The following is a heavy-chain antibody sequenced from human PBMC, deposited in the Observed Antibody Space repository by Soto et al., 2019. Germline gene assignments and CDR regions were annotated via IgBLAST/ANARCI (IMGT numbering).Heavy chain of an antibody. D-gene: IGHD3-22*01. Sequence: QVQLVESGGGVVQPGRSLRLSCAASGFTFSSYAMHWVHQAPGKGLEWVAVISYDGSNKYYADSVKGRFTISRDNSKNTLYLQMNSLRAEDTAVYYCARDRTMIVVVITTNYYYYGMDVWGQGTTVTVSS. CDR1: GFTFSSYA. J-gene: IGHJ6*02. CDR3: ARDRTMIVVVITTNYYYYGMDV. V-gene: IGHV3-30-3*01. CDR2: ISYDGSNK.